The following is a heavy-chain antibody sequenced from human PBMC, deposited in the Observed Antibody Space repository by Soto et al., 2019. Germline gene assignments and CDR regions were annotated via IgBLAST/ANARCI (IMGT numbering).Heavy chain of an antibody. CDR3: VRDHDLYVRHFRN. CDR2: IKDDGSEI. D-gene: IGHD1-1*01. J-gene: IGHJ1*01. V-gene: IGHV3-7*01. CDR1: GFIFSTSW. Sequence: EVQLVESGGGLVQPGGSLRLSCAASGFIFSTSWMTWVRQAPGKGLEWVANIKDDGSEIYYVASVRGRFTISRDNARSTLYLQMNNLRAEDTAHYYSVRDHDLYVRHFRNWGQGTLVTVSS.